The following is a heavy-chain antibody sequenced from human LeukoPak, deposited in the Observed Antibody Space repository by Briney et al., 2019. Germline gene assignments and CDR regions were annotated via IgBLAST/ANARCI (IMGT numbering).Heavy chain of an antibody. CDR3: ARGMFYYGSGSDTGDY. CDR2: IKQDGSEK. CDR1: GFTFSNYW. J-gene: IGHJ4*02. Sequence: GGSLRLCCAASGFTFSNYWMSWVRQAPGKGLEWVANIKQDGSEKYYVDSVKSRFTISRDNAKNSLYLQMNSLRAEDTAVYYCARGMFYYGSGSDTGDYWGQGTLVTVSS. D-gene: IGHD3-10*01. V-gene: IGHV3-7*05.